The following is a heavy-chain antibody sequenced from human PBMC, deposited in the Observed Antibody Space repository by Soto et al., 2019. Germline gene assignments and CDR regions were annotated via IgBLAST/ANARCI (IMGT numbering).Heavy chain of an antibody. CDR3: ARDGGSPGNYCSASDX. J-gene: IGHJ3*01. D-gene: IGHD1-7*01. CDR1: GLTYSNYG. Sequence: PGGSLRLSFAASGLTYSNYGMHWVRKAPGKGLEWVSIISTDGSDKCYVYSVKGRFTISRDNSNNTMYVQMNSLIPEDTAIDYCARDGGSPGNYCSASDXWGRVTMVAVS. V-gene: IGHV3-30*03. CDR2: ISTDGSDK.